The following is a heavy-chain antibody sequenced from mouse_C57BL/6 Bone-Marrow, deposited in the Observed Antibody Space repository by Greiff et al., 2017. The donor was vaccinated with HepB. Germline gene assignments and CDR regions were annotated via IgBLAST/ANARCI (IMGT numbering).Heavy chain of an antibody. V-gene: IGHV1-81*01. CDR1: GYTFTSSG. J-gene: IGHJ1*03. CDR3: AMLLYWYFDV. CDR2: IYPRSGNT. Sequence: VQLQQSGAELARPGASVKLSCKASGYTFTSSGISWVKQRTGQGLEWIGEIYPRSGNTYYNEKFKGKATLTADKSSSTAYMELRSLTSEDSAFYFCAMLLYWYFDVWGTGTTVTVSS. D-gene: IGHD1-1*01.